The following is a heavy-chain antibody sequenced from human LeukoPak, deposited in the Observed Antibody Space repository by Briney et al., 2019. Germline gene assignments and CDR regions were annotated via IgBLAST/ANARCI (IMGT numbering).Heavy chain of an antibody. CDR3: ARKAYDTSGSFDY. Sequence: GASVKVSCKASGFTFTGHYMHWVRQAPGQGLEWRGCINPNSGGTDYAQNFQGRVTMTRDTSISTAYMELTRLRSDDTAVYYCARKAYDTSGSFDYWGQGTLVTVSS. V-gene: IGHV1-2*02. CDR1: GFTFTGHY. J-gene: IGHJ4*02. D-gene: IGHD3-22*01. CDR2: INPNSGGT.